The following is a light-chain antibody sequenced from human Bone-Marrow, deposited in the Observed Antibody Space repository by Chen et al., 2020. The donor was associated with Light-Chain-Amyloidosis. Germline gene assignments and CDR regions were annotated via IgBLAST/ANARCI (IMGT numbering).Light chain of an antibody. J-gene: IGKJ1*01. CDR1: QSVGKK. CDR3: QHYKNWPPT. CDR2: DII. V-gene: IGKV3-15*01. Sequence: EIVMTQSPATLSVSPGESATLSCRASQSVGKKLAWYQQTPGQAPRLLIYDIITRATGIPARFSGRGSGTEFTLSISGLQSEDFAVYFCQHYKNWPPTFGQGTKVEIK.